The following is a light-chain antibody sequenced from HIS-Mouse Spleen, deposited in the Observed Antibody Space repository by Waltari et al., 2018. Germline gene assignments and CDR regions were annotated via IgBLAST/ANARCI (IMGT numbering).Light chain of an antibody. CDR2: EGR. V-gene: IGLV2-23*01. J-gene: IGLJ2*01. Sequence: QSALTQPASVSGSPGLSITISCTGTSSDVGSYNLVSLYQQHPGKAPNLMIYEGRKRPSGVSNRFSGSKSGNTASLTMSGLQAEDEADYYCCSYAGSSTVLFVGGTKLTVL. CDR1: SSDVGSYNL. CDR3: CSYAGSSTVL.